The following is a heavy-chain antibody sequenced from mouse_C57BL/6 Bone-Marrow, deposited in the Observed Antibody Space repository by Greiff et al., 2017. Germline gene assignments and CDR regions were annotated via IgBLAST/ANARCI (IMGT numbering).Heavy chain of an antibody. D-gene: IGHD3-2*02. J-gene: IGHJ2*01. CDR3: ARWTQATGYYFAY. CDR2: INPNNGGT. V-gene: IGHV1-18*01. Sequence: VQLQQSGPELVKPGASVKIPCKASGYTFTDYNMDWVKQSHGKSLEWIGDINPNNGGTIYNQKFKGKATLTVDKSSSTAYMELRSLTSEDTAVYYCARWTQATGYYFAYWAKGTTLPVPS. CDR1: GYTFTDYN.